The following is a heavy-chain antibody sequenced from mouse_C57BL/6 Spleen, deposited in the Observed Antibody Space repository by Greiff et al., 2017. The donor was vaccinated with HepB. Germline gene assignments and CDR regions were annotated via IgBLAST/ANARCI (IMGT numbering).Heavy chain of an antibody. V-gene: IGHV6-3*01. CDR1: GFTFSNYW. J-gene: IGHJ2*01. CDR3: TALYGSSSYYFDY. D-gene: IGHD1-1*01. CDR2: IRLKSDNYAT. Sequence: EVQLVESGGGLVQPGGSMKLSCVASGFTFSNYWMNWVRQSPEKGLEWVAQIRLKSDNYATHYAESVKGRFTISRDDSKRSVYLQMNNLRAEDTGIYYCTALYGSSSYYFDYWGQGTTLTVSS.